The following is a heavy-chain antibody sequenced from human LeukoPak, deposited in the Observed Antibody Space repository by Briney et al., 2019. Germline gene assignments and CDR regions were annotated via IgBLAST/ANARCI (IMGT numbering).Heavy chain of an antibody. CDR1: GGSIGSSSYY. CDR2: IYYSGST. CDR3: ARQNVLLWFGEG. Sequence: PSETLSLTCTVSGGSIGSSSYYWRWIRQPPGKGLEWIGSIYYSGSTYYNPSLKSRVTISVDTSKNQFSLKLSSVTAADTAVYYCARQNVLLWFGEGWGQGTLVTVSS. D-gene: IGHD3-10*01. V-gene: IGHV4-39*01. J-gene: IGHJ4*02.